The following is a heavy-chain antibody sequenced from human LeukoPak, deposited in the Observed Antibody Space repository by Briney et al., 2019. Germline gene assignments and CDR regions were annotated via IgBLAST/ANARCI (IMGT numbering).Heavy chain of an antibody. V-gene: IGHV3-74*01. CDR3: ARANGILWGNWFDP. Sequence: GGSLRLSCEVSGFTFSSYWMYWVRQVPGKGLVWVSRLNGYGDYTDYEDSVKGRFTISRDNAKNTLYLQMNSLRAEDTAVYYCARANGILWGNWFDPWGQGTLVTVSS. CDR2: LNGYGDYT. CDR1: GFTFSSYW. D-gene: IGHD2-15*01. J-gene: IGHJ5*02.